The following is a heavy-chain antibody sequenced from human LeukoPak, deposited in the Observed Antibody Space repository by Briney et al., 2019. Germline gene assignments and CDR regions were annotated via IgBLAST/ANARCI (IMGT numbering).Heavy chain of an antibody. CDR3: ARGYYGDFPY. CDR1: GGSISSYY. Sequence: SETLSLTCTVSGGSISSYYWGWVRQPPGKGLEWIGYIYYSGSTYYNPSLKSRVTISVDTSKNQFSLKLSSVTAADTAVYYCARGYYGDFPYWGQGTLVTVSS. CDR2: IYYSGST. V-gene: IGHV4-59*08. D-gene: IGHD4-17*01. J-gene: IGHJ4*02.